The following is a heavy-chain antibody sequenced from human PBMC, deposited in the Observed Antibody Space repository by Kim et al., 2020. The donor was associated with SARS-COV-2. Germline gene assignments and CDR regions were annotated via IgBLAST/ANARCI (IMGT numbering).Heavy chain of an antibody. J-gene: IGHJ5*01. CDR3: ARGFSRLVGGVVLYNWFAS. Sequence: SETLSLTCAVYGGSFSGYYWSWIRQPPGKGLEWIGEINHSGSTNYNPSLKSRFTISVDTSKNQFSLKLCSVTAADTAVYYCARGFSRLVGGVVLYNWFAS. CDR2: INHSGST. D-gene: IGHD3-10*01. CDR1: GGSFSGYY. V-gene: IGHV4-34*01.